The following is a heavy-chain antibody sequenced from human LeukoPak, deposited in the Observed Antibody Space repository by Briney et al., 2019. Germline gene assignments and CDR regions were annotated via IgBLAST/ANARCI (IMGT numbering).Heavy chain of an antibody. CDR3: ARGGRGYYDFLDY. Sequence: SETLSLTCTVSACSISSGYYWGWIRQPPGKGLEWIGTIYRSGSTYYNPSLKSRVTMSIVTSKNQFSLNLTSVTAADTAVYYGARGGRGYYDFLDYWGQGTLVSVSS. J-gene: IGHJ4*02. D-gene: IGHD3-22*01. V-gene: IGHV4-38-2*02. CDR2: IYRSGST. CDR1: ACSISSGYY.